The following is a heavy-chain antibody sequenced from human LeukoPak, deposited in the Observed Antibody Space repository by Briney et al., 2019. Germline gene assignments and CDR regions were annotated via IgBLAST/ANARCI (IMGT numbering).Heavy chain of an antibody. Sequence: GGSLRLSCAASGFTFSSYAMSWVRQAPGKGLEWVSAINGGNSSTYYADSVKGRFTISRDNSKNTVYLQMNSLRAEDTALYYCAKLFGDIGVVNTPFYYFDYWGQGTLVTVSS. CDR2: INGGNSST. CDR1: GFTFSSYA. CDR3: AKLFGDIGVVNTPFYYFDY. V-gene: IGHV3-23*01. D-gene: IGHD3-22*01. J-gene: IGHJ4*02.